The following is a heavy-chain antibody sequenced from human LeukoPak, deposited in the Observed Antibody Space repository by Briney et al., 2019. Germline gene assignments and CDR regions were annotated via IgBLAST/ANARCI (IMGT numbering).Heavy chain of an antibody. J-gene: IGHJ5*02. V-gene: IGHV3-20*04. CDR3: ARDSGSYGSGYNNWFDP. D-gene: IGHD3-10*01. Sequence: PGRSLRLSCAASGFTFDDYGMSWVRQAPGKGLEWVAGINWNGGSTGYADSVKGRFTISRDNAKNSLYLQMNSLRAEDTALYYCARDSGSYGSGYNNWFDPCGQGQLVTVSS. CDR2: INWNGGST. CDR1: GFTFDDYG.